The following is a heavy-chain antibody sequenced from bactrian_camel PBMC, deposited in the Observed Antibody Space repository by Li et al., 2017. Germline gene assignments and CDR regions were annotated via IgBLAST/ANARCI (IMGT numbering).Heavy chain of an antibody. Sequence: VQLVESGGGSAQPGGSLKLSCTASRYSRRPPCMGWVRQAPGNSREAVAGLDYEGPTKYSRSVKGRFTISKDSAKNTLYLQMDSLKPEDTAIYYCAAGYYMAYNYWGQGTQVTVS. CDR1: RYSRRPPC. J-gene: IGHJ4*01. CDR2: LDYEGPT. V-gene: IGHV3S53*01. D-gene: IGHD2*01. CDR3: AAGYYMAYNY.